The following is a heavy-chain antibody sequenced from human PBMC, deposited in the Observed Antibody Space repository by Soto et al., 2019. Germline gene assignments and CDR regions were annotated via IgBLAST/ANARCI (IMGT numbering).Heavy chain of an antibody. J-gene: IGHJ5*02. V-gene: IGHV4-39*01. D-gene: IGHD2-21*01. Sequence: PSETLSLTCTVSGGSISSSSYYWGWIRQPPGKGLEWIGSIYYSGSTYYNPSLKSRVTISVDTSKNQFSLKLSSVTAADTAVYYCARARYSPNWFDPWGQGTLVTVSS. CDR2: IYYSGST. CDR1: GGSISSSSYY. CDR3: ARARYSPNWFDP.